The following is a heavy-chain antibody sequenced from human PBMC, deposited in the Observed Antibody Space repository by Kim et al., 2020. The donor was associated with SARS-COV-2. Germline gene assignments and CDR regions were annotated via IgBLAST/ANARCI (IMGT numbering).Heavy chain of an antibody. D-gene: IGHD6-13*01. CDR3: ARVGGHQQPYYNYGMDV. Sequence: ASVKVSCKASGYTFTGYYIHWVRQAPGQGLEWMGLINPSSGGTNYAQKFQGRVTMTRDTSISTAYMELSRLRSEDTAVYYCARVGGHQQPYYNYGMDVWGQGTTVTVSS. J-gene: IGHJ6*02. CDR1: GYTFTGYY. CDR2: INPSSGGT. V-gene: IGHV1-2*02.